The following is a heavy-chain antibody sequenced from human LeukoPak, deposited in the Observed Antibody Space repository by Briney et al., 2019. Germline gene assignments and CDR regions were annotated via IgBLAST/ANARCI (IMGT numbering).Heavy chain of an antibody. D-gene: IGHD3-16*01. V-gene: IGHV4-61*01. J-gene: IGHJ4*02. CDR3: ARATYDYVWGRGYYFDY. CDR1: GVSFSSGSNY. CDR2: VYYTDST. Sequence: SETLSLTCTVSGVSFSSGSNYWSWIEQPPGTGLEWSAYVYYTDSTNYNPSLKSRVTISVDTSKNQFSLNLSSVTAADTAVYYCARATYDYVWGRGYYFDYWGQGTLVTVSS.